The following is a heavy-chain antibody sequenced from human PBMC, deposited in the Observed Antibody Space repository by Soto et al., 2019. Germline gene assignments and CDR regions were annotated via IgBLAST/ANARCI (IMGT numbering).Heavy chain of an antibody. CDR1: GFTFSSYS. V-gene: IGHV3-21*01. D-gene: IGHD1-26*01. CDR2: ISSSSNYI. J-gene: IGHJ4*02. Sequence: EVQLVESGGGLVKPGGSLRLSCAASGFTFSSYSMNWVRQAPGKGLEWVSSISSSSNYIYYADSVKGRFTISRDNAKNSLFLQMNSLRAEDTAVYYCARDLVGATYWGQGTLATVSS. CDR3: ARDLVGATY.